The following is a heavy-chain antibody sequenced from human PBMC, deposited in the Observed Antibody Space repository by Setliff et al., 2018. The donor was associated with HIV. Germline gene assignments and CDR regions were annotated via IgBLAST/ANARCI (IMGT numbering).Heavy chain of an antibody. J-gene: IGHJ6*04. Sequence: ASVKVSCKASGYTFTSYDINWVRQAPGQGLEWMGWINTNSGHTDYAQKLQDRVTITADTSSTTAYMELSSLRSDDTAVYYCARDWNYVVDVWGKGTTVTVSS. CDR3: ARDWNYVVDV. V-gene: IGHV1-18*01. CDR1: GYTFTSYD. CDR2: INTNSGHT. D-gene: IGHD3-16*01.